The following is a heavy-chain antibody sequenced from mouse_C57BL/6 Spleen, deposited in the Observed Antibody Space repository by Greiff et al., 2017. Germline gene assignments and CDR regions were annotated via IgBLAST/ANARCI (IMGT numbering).Heavy chain of an antibody. CDR2: ISDGGSYT. Sequence: EVMLVESGGGLVKPGGSLKLSCAASGFTFSSYAMSWVRQTPEKRLEWVATISDGGSYTYYPDNVKGRFTISRDNAKNNLYLQMSHLKSEDTAMYYCARDRYYGSSYFDYWGQGTTLTVSS. CDR1: GFTFSSYA. D-gene: IGHD1-1*01. J-gene: IGHJ2*01. CDR3: ARDRYYGSSYFDY. V-gene: IGHV5-4*01.